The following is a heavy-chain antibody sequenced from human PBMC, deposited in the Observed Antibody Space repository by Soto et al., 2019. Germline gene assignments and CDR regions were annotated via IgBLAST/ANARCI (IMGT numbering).Heavy chain of an antibody. Sequence: EVQLVESGGGLVQPGRSLRLSCAASGFTFDDYAMHWVRQAPGKGLEWVSGISWNSGSIGYADSVKGRLTISRDNAKNSLYLQMNSLRAEDTALYYCAKSAGYSNYVSYYYYMDVWGKGTTVTVSS. J-gene: IGHJ6*03. D-gene: IGHD4-4*01. CDR2: ISWNSGSI. CDR3: AKSAGYSNYVSYYYYMDV. CDR1: GFTFDDYA. V-gene: IGHV3-9*01.